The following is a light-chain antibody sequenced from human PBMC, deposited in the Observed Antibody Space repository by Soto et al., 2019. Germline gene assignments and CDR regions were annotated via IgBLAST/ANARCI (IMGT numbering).Light chain of an antibody. J-gene: IGKJ1*01. CDR3: QQYNSYSWT. CDR1: QSISSW. Sequence: DIQMTQSPHTLTASVGDRVTITCRASQSISSWLAWYQQKPGKAPKLMIYEASILESGVPSRFSGSGSGTEFTLTISSLQHDDFATYYYQQYNSYSWTLGQGTKVEIK. V-gene: IGKV1-5*01. CDR2: EAS.